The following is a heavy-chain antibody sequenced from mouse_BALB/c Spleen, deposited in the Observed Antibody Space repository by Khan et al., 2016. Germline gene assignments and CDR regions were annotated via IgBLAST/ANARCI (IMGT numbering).Heavy chain of an antibody. CDR2: ISYSGSI. CDR3: ARTLLRLYYFDD. J-gene: IGHJ2*01. V-gene: IGHV3-2*02. Sequence: EVQLQESGPGLVKPSQSLSLTCAVTGYSITSDYAWNWLRQFPGNKLEWMGYISYSGSISYNPSLKSRISITRDTSKNQFFLQLNSVTTEDTATYYCARTLLRLYYFDDWGQGTTLTVSS. CDR1: GYSITSDYA. D-gene: IGHD1-2*01.